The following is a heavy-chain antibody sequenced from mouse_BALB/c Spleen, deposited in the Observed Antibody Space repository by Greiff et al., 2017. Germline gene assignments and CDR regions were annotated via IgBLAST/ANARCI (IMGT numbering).Heavy chain of an antibody. J-gene: IGHJ4*01. D-gene: IGHD3-1*01. CDR3: AREAARATDYAMDY. CDR1: GYTFTSYW. CDR2: INPSNGRT. Sequence: QVQLQQPGAELVKPGASVKLSCKASGYTFTSYWMHWVKQRPGQGLEWIGEINPSNGRTNYNEKFKSKATLTVDKSSSTAYMQLSSLTSEDSAVYFCAREAARATDYAMDYWGQGTSVTVSS. V-gene: IGHV1S81*02.